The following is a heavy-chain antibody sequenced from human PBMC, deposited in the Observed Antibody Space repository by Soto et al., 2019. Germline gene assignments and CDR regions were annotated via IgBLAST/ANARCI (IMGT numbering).Heavy chain of an antibody. CDR2: ISGSGVST. D-gene: IGHD6-19*01. Sequence: HPGGSLRLSCAASGFTFSIYAMSWVRQAPGKGLEWVSAISGSGVSTYYADSVKGRFTISRDNSKNTLYLQMNSLRAEDTAVYYCAKEGEHSSGWANFDYWGQGTLVTVSS. CDR1: GFTFSIYA. CDR3: AKEGEHSSGWANFDY. J-gene: IGHJ4*02. V-gene: IGHV3-23*01.